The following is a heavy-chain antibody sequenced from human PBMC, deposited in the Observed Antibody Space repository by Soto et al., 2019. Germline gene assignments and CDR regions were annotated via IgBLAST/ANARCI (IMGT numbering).Heavy chain of an antibody. J-gene: IGHJ6*02. CDR2: IRSKAYGGTT. CDR1: GFTFGDYA. D-gene: IGHD2-8*01. V-gene: IGHV3-49*04. Sequence: GGSLRLSCTASGFTFGDYAMSWVRQAPGKGLEWVGFIRSKAYGGTTEYAASVKGRFTISRDDSKSIAYLQMNSLKTEDTAVYYCTREVVLMVYASNYYGMDVWGQGTTVTVS. CDR3: TREVVLMVYASNYYGMDV.